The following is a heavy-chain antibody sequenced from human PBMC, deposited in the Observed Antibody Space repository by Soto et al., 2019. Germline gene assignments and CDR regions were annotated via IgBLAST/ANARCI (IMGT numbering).Heavy chain of an antibody. J-gene: IGHJ4*02. CDR2: LYTGTDT. V-gene: IGHV3-53*01. D-gene: IGHD1-26*01. CDR1: GFTVSSTY. CDR3: ARSRHTGTYSGRFLDY. Sequence: GGSLRLSCAASGFTVSSTYLTWVRQAPGKGLEWVAILYTGTDTVYADSVKGRFTISRDSSKNTFYLQMNSLRAEDTAMYFCARSRHTGTYSGRFLDYWGQGSLVTVSS.